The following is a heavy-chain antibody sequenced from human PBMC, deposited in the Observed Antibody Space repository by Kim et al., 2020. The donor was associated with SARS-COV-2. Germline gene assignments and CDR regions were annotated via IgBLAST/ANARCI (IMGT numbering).Heavy chain of an antibody. J-gene: IGHJ4*02. D-gene: IGHD2-2*01. V-gene: IGHV4-31*02. CDR3: ARAEAPSSAFDY. Sequence: SYNPSLKSRVTISVDTSKNQFSLKLSSVTAADTAVYYCARAEAPSSAFDYWGQGTLVTVSS.